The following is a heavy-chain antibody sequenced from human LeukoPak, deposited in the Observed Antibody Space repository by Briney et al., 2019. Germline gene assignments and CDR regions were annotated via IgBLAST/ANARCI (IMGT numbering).Heavy chain of an antibody. V-gene: IGHV1-8*02. D-gene: IGHD1-26*01. CDR2: MNPNSGNT. CDR1: GYTFTGYY. CDR3: ARGNLWVGAMDFDY. J-gene: IGHJ4*02. Sequence: ASVKVSCKASGYTFTGYYMHWVRQAPGQGLEWMGWMNPNSGNTGYAQKFQGRVTMIRNTSISTAYMELSSLRSEGTAVYYCARGNLWVGAMDFDYWGQGTLVTVSS.